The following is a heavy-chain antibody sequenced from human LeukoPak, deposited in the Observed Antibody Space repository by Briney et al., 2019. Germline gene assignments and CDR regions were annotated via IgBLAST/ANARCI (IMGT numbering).Heavy chain of an antibody. CDR1: GGSISSSSYY. D-gene: IGHD3-10*01. V-gene: IGHV4-39*07. J-gene: IGHJ5*02. CDR2: IYYSGST. CDR3: AKGYYGSGSYDRENNWFDP. Sequence: SETLSLTCTVSGGSISSSSYYWGWIRQPPGKGLEWIGSIYYSGSTNYNPSLKSRVTISVDTSKNQFSLKLSSVTAADTALYYCAKGYYGSGSYDRENNWFDPWGQGTLVTVSS.